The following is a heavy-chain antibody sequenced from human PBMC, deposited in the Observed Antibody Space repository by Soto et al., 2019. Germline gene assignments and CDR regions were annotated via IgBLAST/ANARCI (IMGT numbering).Heavy chain of an antibody. V-gene: IGHV1-3*01. D-gene: IGHD5-18*01. CDR2: INAGYGNT. Sequence: ASVKVSCKASGYTFSSYAMHWVRQAPGQRLEWMGWINAGYGNTKSSQKFQDRVTISRDTSASTAYMELTSLRSEDTAVYYCAREPDTYDAFDIWGQGTMVTVSS. J-gene: IGHJ3*02. CDR3: AREPDTYDAFDI. CDR1: GYTFSSYA.